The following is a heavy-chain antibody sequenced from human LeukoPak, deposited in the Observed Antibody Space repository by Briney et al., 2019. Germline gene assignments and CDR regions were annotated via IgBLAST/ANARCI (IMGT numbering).Heavy chain of an antibody. CDR1: GGSISSYN. CDR3: ASRLDHDYYYYYMDV. Sequence: PSETLSLTCTVSGGSISSYNWSWIRQPAGKGLEWIGRIYTSGSTNYNPSPKSRVTTSVDTSKNQFSLKLSSVTAADTAVYYCASRLDHDYYYYYMDVWGKGTTVTVSS. D-gene: IGHD6-19*01. J-gene: IGHJ6*03. V-gene: IGHV4-4*07. CDR2: IYTSGST.